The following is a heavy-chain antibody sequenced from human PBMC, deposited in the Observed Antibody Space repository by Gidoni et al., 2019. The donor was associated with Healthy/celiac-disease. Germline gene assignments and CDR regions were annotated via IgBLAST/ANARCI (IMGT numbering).Heavy chain of an antibody. CDR3: AKDQT. CDR2: ISFDGSNK. Sequence: QVQLVESGGGVVQPGRSLRLSCAASGFTFSSYGMHWVRQAPGKGLEWGAVISFDGSNKYYADSVKGRFTISRDNSKNTLYLQMNSLRAEDTAVYYCAKDQTWGQGTLVTVSS. J-gene: IGHJ4*02. V-gene: IGHV3-30*18. CDR1: GFTFSSYG.